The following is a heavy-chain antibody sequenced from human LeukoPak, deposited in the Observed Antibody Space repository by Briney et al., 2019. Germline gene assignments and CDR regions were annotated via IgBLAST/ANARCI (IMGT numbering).Heavy chain of an antibody. J-gene: IGHJ4*02. D-gene: IGHD1-1*01. Sequence: GGSLRLSCAASGMTFSSHWMSWVRQAPGKGLEWVANIKSDGSGKYYLDSVKGRFTISRDNAKNSLYLQMNSLRAEDSAVYYCARYCTFRTCSGTKFDSWGQGTLVTVSS. CDR3: ARYCTFRTCSGTKFDS. V-gene: IGHV3-7*01. CDR1: GMTFSSHW. CDR2: IKSDGSGK.